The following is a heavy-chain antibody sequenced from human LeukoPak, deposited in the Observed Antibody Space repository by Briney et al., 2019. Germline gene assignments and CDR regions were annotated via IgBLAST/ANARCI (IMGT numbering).Heavy chain of an antibody. Sequence: SETLSLTCTVSGGSISSSSYYWGWIRQPPGKGLEWIGSIYYSGSTYYNPSLKSRVTISVDTSKNQFSLKLSSVTAADTAVYYCATTLGGGATVDYWGQGTLVTVSS. CDR1: GGSISSSSYY. CDR3: ATTLGGGATVDY. J-gene: IGHJ4*02. D-gene: IGHD1-26*01. V-gene: IGHV4-39*01. CDR2: IYYSGST.